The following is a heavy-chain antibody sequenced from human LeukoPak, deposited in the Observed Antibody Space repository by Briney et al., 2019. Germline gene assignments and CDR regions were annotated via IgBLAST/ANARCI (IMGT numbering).Heavy chain of an antibody. V-gene: IGHV5-51*01. D-gene: IGHD4-17*01. CDR2: IYPGDSDT. CDR1: GYSFTSYW. CDR3: ARHVGVYGDGEDY. Sequence: GESLKISCKGSGYSFTSYWIGWVRQMPGKGLEWMGIIYPGDSDTRYSPSFQGQVTISADKPISTAYLQWSSLKASDTARYYCARHVGVYGDGEDYWGQGTLVTVSS. J-gene: IGHJ4*02.